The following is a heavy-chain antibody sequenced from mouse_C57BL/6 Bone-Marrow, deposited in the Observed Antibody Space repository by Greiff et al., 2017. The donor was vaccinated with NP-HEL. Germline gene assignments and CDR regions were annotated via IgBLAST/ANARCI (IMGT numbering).Heavy chain of an antibody. CDR1: GYTFTSYW. Sequence: VQLQQPGAELVKPGASVKLSCKASGYTFTSYWMQWVKQRPGQGLEWIGEIDPSDSYTNYNQKFKGKATLTVDTSSSTAYMQLSRLTSEDSAVYYFVSIEGDALDYWGQGTSVTVSS. CDR3: VSIEGDALDY. CDR2: IDPSDSYT. V-gene: IGHV1-50*01. J-gene: IGHJ4*01.